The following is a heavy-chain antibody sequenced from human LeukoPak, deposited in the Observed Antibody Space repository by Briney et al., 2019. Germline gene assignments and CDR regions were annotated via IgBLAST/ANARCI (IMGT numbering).Heavy chain of an antibody. V-gene: IGHV4-39*01. D-gene: IGHD3-9*01. CDR1: GGSISSSSYY. Sequence: PSETLSLTCTVSGGSISSSSYYWGWIRQPPGKGLEWIGSIYYSGSTYYNPSLKSRVTISVDTSKNQFSLKLSSVTAADTAVYYCARQAYELRYFDWLSKGAHWFDPWGQGTLVTVSS. CDR3: ARQAYELRYFDWLSKGAHWFDP. CDR2: IYYSGST. J-gene: IGHJ5*02.